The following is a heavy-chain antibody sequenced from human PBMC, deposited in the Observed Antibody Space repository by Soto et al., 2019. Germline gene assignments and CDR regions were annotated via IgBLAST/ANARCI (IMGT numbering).Heavy chain of an antibody. V-gene: IGHV3-7*01. J-gene: IGHJ6*02. CDR2: IKDDGSGK. D-gene: IGHD1-26*01. CDR3: ARVPGRIKTEGHGEYGMDV. CDR1: GFTFSTYW. Sequence: GSLRLSCAASGFTFSTYWMSWVRQAPGKGLEWVANIKDDGSGKYYLDSVKGRFTISRDNAKNSLYLQMNSLRAEDTGLYYCARVPGRIKTEGHGEYGMDVWGQGTTVTVSS.